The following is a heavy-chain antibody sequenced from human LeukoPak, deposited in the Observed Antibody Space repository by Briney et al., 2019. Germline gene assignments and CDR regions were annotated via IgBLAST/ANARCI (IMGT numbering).Heavy chain of an antibody. D-gene: IGHD1-14*01. CDR2: IKQDGSEK. Sequence: GGSLRLSCAASGFTFSSYWMSWVRQALGKGLELVANIKQDGSEKYYVDSVKGRFTTSRDNAKNSLYLQMNSLRAEDTAVYYCARNQRRLDYWGQGTLVTVSS. J-gene: IGHJ4*02. CDR1: GFTFSSYW. CDR3: ARNQRRLDY. V-gene: IGHV3-7*01.